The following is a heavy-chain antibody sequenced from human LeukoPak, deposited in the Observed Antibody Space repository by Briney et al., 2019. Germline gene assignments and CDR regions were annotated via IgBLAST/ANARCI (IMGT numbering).Heavy chain of an antibody. J-gene: IGHJ4*02. D-gene: IGHD5-12*01. CDR3: AKSPRDSGYEGEGY. V-gene: IGHV3-30*18. CDR1: RFTFSSYG. CDR2: ISYDGYNK. Sequence: GGSLRLSCAASRFTFSSYGMHWVRQAPGKGLEWVATISYDGYNKYYADSVKGRFTIYRDNSKNTLYLQMNSLRTEDTAVYYCAKSPRDSGYEGEGYWGQGTLVTVSS.